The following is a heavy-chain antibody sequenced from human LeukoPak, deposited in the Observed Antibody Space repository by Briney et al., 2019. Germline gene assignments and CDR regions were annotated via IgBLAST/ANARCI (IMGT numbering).Heavy chain of an antibody. CDR2: IYYSGST. CDR1: GGSISSYY. D-gene: IGHD6-13*01. CDR3: ARGTVQQQLPIDY. Sequence: SETLSLTCTVSGGSISSYYWSWIRQPPGKGLEWIGYIYYSGSTNYNPSLKSRATISVDTSKNQFSLKLSSVTAADTAVYYCARGTVQQQLPIDYWGQGTLVTVSS. V-gene: IGHV4-59*01. J-gene: IGHJ4*02.